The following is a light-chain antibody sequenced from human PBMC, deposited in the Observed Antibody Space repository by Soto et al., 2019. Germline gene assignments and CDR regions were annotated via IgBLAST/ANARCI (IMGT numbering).Light chain of an antibody. CDR3: QHYDGYSALT. Sequence: DIQMTQSPSTLSASVGDRVIITCRASQSISSWLAWYQQKPGKAPKLLIYGASSLDSGIPSRFSVSRSVTEFTLTISSLQPDDFATYYCQHYDGYSALTFGGGTKVEIK. J-gene: IGKJ4*01. V-gene: IGKV1-5*03. CDR2: GAS. CDR1: QSISSW.